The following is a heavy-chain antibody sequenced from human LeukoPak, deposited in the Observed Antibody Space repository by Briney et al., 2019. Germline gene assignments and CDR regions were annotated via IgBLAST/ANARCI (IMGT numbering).Heavy chain of an antibody. CDR3: ARLLGCSGGSCPN. V-gene: IGHV1-69*04. D-gene: IGHD2-15*01. CDR2: IIPILGIA. CDR1: GGTFSSYA. Sequence: ASVKVSCKASGGTFSSYAISWVRQAPGQGLEWMGRIIPILGIANYAQKFQGRVTITADKSTSTAYMELSSPRSEDTAVYYCARLLGCSGGSCPNWGQGTLVTVSS. J-gene: IGHJ4*02.